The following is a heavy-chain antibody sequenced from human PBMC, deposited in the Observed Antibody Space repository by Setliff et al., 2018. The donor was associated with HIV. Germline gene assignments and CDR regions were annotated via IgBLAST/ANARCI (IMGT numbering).Heavy chain of an antibody. V-gene: IGHV1-2*02. CDR1: GFSFDDYY. J-gene: IGHJ6*03. Sequence: GASVKVSCKASGFSFDDYYIHWVRQAPGQGLERMGCVIPNSGKTYYAQEFQGRVTMTSDTSINTAYMEVSWLTSDDTAIYYCARDLAYCSGGSCYRPFIYYFYYMDVWGKGATVTVSS. CDR2: VIPNSGKT. D-gene: IGHD2-15*01. CDR3: ARDLAYCSGGSCYRPFIYYFYYMDV.